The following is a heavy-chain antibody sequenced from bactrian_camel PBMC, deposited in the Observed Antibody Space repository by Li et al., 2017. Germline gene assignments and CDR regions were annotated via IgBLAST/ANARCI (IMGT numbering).Heavy chain of an antibody. CDR2: IRPGGPGGTTT. CDR1: GDTVSSFS. CDR3: AAAAGLFGGTCVDVRSVDY. J-gene: IGHJ4*01. Sequence: LVESGGGAVQAGGSLTLSCEASGDTVSSFSLAWFRQGVDKKRVGVASIRPGGPGGTTTYYASSVRDRFSISLDTAKNTVYLQMNSLNTEDTAMYYCAAAAGLFGGTCVDVRSVDYWGQGTQVTVS. D-gene: IGHD2*01. V-gene: IGHV3-3*01.